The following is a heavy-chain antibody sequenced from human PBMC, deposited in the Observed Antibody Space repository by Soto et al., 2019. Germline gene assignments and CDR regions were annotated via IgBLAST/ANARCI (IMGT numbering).Heavy chain of an antibody. CDR3: ARMAYYYDSSGRGWFDP. V-gene: IGHV2-70*01. CDR1: GFSLSTSGMC. CDR2: IDWDDDK. Sequence: GPTLVNPTQTLTLTCTFSGFSLSTSGMCVSWIRQPPGKALEWLALIDWDDDKYYSTSLKTRLTISKDTSKNQVVLTMTNMDPVDTATYYCARMAYYYDSSGRGWFDPWGQGTLVTVSS. J-gene: IGHJ5*02. D-gene: IGHD3-22*01.